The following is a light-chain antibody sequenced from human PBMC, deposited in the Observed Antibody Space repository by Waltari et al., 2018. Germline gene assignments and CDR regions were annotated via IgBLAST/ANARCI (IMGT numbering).Light chain of an antibody. J-gene: IGKJ1*01. V-gene: IGKV4-1*01. CDR1: QIVLYSSNNKNY. CDR2: WAS. CDR3: QQYYSTPWT. Sequence: DIVMTQSPDSLAVSLGERATINCKSSQIVLYSSNNKNYLAWYQQKLGQPPKLLIYWASTRESGVPDRFSGSGSGTDFTLTISSLQAEDVAVYYCQQYYSTPWTFGQGTKVEIK.